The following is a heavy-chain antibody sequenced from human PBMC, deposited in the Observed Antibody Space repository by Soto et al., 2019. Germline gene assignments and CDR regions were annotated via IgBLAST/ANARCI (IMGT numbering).Heavy chain of an antibody. CDR2: TYYRSKWYN. V-gene: IGHV6-1*01. Sequence: SQTLSLTCAISGDSVSSNGAAWNWIRRSPSRGLEWLGRTYYRSKWYNDYAISVKSRIAINPDTSKNQFSLQLNSVTPEDTALYYCARSSGHFDSWGQGTLVPVSS. D-gene: IGHD6-25*01. CDR3: ARSSGHFDS. CDR1: GDSVSSNGAA. J-gene: IGHJ4*02.